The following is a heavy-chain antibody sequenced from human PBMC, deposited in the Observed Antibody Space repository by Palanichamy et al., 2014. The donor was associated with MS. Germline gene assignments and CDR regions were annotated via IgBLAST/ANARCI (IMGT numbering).Heavy chain of an antibody. CDR3: ARDRGMATNRGMDV. CDR2: IYSGGST. V-gene: IGHV3-66*01. Sequence: EVQLVESWGGLVQPGGSLRLSCAASGFTVSSNYMSWVRQAPGRGLEWVSIIYSGGSTYHADSVKGRFTISRDTSKNTLSLQMNSLRAEDAAVYYCARDRGMATNRGMDVWGQGTTVTVSS. J-gene: IGHJ6*02. CDR1: GFTVSSNY. D-gene: IGHD5-24*01.